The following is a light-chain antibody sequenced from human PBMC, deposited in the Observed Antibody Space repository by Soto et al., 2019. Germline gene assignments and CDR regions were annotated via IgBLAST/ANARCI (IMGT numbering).Light chain of an antibody. CDR3: CSDAGSFTWV. J-gene: IGLJ3*02. CDR2: GNS. CDR1: SCNIGEKYD. V-gene: IGLV1-40*01. Sequence: QSVLTQPPSVSGAPGQRVTISCFGSSCNIGEKYDVHWYQHLAGTPPILLIYGNSNRPSGAPDRFSCSKSGTSASLAISGLPEEDEADYYCCSDAGSFTWVYGGGTKVTVL.